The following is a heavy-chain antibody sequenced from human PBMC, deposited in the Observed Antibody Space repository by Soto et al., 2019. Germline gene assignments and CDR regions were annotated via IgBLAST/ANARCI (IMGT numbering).Heavy chain of an antibody. CDR3: ARGDVVVPADMMTLSSWFDP. CDR2: IIPSFGTA. V-gene: IGHV1-69*06. Sequence: QVQLVQSGAEVKKPGSSVKVSCKASGGTFSSYAISWVRQAPVQGLEWMGGIIPSFGTANYAQKFQGRVTIKADKSTSTAYMELSSLRSEDTAVYYCARGDVVVPADMMTLSSWFDPWGQGTLVTVSS. J-gene: IGHJ5*02. D-gene: IGHD2-2*01. CDR1: GGTFSSYA.